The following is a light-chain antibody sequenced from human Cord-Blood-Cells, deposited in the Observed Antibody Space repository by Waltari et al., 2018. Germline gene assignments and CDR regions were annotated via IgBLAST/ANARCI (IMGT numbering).Light chain of an antibody. CDR1: RSDVGSYNL. V-gene: IGLV2-23*01. CDR2: EGS. J-gene: IGLJ3*02. Sequence: QSALTQPASVSGSPGQSLTISCTGTRSDVGSYNLVSWYQQHPGKAPKLMIYEGSKRPSGVSNRFSGSKSGNTASLTISGLQAEDEADYYCCSYAGSSTYWVFGGGTKLTVL. CDR3: CSYAGSSTYWV.